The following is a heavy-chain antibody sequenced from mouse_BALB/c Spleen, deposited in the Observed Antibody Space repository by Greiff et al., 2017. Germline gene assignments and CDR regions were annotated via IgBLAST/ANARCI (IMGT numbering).Heavy chain of an antibody. CDR2: ISSGGSYT. J-gene: IGHJ2*01. CDR1: GFTFSSYT. D-gene: IGHD4-1*01. Sequence: EVMLMESGGGLVKPGGSLKLSCAASGFTFSSYTMSWVRQTPEKRLEWVATISSGGSYTYYPDSVKGRFTISRDNAKNTLYLQMSSLKSEDTAMYYCTRGSGTSLGYWGQGTTLTVSS. CDR3: TRGSGTSLGY. V-gene: IGHV5-6-4*01.